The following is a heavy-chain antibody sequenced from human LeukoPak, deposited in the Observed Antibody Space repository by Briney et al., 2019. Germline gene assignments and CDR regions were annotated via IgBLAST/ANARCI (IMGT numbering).Heavy chain of an antibody. J-gene: IGHJ4*02. Sequence: ASVKVSCKAFGYTFTAYYIHWVRQAPGQGLEWMGWFNPNSGGTNYAQEFQGRVTMTRDTSISTAYMELSRLRSDDTAVYYCAREYYFDNSGYYGVGDYWGQGTLVTVSS. D-gene: IGHD3-22*01. CDR2: FNPNSGGT. CDR1: GYTFTAYY. CDR3: AREYYFDNSGYYGVGDY. V-gene: IGHV1-2*02.